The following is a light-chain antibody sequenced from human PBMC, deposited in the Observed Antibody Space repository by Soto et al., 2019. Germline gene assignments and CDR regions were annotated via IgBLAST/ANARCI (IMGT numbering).Light chain of an antibody. CDR2: EGN. CDR1: SSDVGSYNL. Sequence: QSALTQPASVSGSPGQSITISCTGTSSDVGSYNLVSWYQHHPGKAPKVMIYEGNKRPSGVSNRFSGSKSGNTASLTISGLQAEDEADYYCCSYAGSRTLYVFGTGTKLTVL. V-gene: IGLV2-23*01. CDR3: CSYAGSRTLYV. J-gene: IGLJ1*01.